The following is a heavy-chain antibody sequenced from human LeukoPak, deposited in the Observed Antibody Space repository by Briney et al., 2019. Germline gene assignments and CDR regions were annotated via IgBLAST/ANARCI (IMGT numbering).Heavy chain of an antibody. D-gene: IGHD6-13*01. Sequence: PGESLRISCRGSGYSFTSYWIGWVRQMPGKGLEWMGIIYPDDSDTTYSPSFQGQVTISADKSISTAYLQWSSLKALDTAMYYCARRQSGIAASANFPFDYWGQGTLVTVSS. CDR3: ARRQSGIAASANFPFDY. CDR1: GYSFTSYW. J-gene: IGHJ4*02. CDR2: IYPDDSDT. V-gene: IGHV5-51*01.